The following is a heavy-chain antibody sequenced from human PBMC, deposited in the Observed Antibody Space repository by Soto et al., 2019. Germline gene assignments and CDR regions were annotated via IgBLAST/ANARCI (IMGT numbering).Heavy chain of an antibody. Sequence: SETLSLTCTVSGASISRGDYYWNWIRQSPGKGLEWIGNTYNNGRPNYNPSLKSRVTISGDSSKNQFSLKLRSLSAADTAVYYCARGGVYDFWSGLFDWGQGTLVNAS. CDR3: ARGGVYDFWSGLFD. CDR2: TYNNGRP. CDR1: GASISRGDYY. D-gene: IGHD3-3*01. V-gene: IGHV4-30-4*01. J-gene: IGHJ4*02.